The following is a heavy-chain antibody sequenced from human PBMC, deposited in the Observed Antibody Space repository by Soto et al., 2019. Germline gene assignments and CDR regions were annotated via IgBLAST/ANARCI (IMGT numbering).Heavy chain of an antibody. CDR2: IYYSGST. D-gene: IGHD3-3*01. CDR3: ARTFTIFGVVIVPNFFDYYMDV. CDR1: GGSISSSSYY. J-gene: IGHJ6*03. Sequence: SETLSLTCTVSGGSISSSSYYWGWIRQPPGKGLEWIGSIYYSGSTYYNPSLKSRVTISVDTSKNQFSLKLSSVTAADTAVYYCARTFTIFGVVIVPNFFDYYMDVWGKGTTVTVSS. V-gene: IGHV4-39*01.